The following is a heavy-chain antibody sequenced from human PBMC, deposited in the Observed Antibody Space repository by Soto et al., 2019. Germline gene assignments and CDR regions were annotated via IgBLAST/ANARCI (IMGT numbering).Heavy chain of an antibody. CDR2: INAGNGNT. V-gene: IGHV1-3*05. J-gene: IGHJ6*02. D-gene: IGHD1-7*01. Sequence: QVQLVQSGAEEKKPGASVKVSCKASGYTFTSYAMHWVRQAPGQRLEWMGWINAGNGNTKYSQKFQGRVTITRDTSASTAYMELSSLRSEDTAVYYCAGSGTLAELGEGDAPYYYYGMDVWGQGTTVTVSS. CDR1: GYTFTSYA. CDR3: AGSGTLAELGEGDAPYYYYGMDV.